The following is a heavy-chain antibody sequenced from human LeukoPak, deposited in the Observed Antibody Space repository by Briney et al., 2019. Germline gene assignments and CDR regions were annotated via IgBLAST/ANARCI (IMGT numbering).Heavy chain of an antibody. D-gene: IGHD5/OR15-5a*01. CDR3: ASRSTTAFHY. Sequence: SETLSLTCTVSGGSISSYYWSWIRQPPGKGLEWIGYIYHSGSTYYNPSLKSRVTISVDRSKNQFSLKLSSVTAADTAVYYCASRSTTAFHYWGQGTLVTVSS. CDR1: GGSISSYY. V-gene: IGHV4-59*04. CDR2: IYHSGST. J-gene: IGHJ4*02.